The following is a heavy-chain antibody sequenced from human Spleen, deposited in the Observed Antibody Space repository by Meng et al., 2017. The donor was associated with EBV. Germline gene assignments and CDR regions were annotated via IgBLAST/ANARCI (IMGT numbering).Heavy chain of an antibody. CDR3: ARGNKFYFDIFSGFVG. V-gene: IGHV4-34*01. Sequence: QVQCLRWGAGLLKPSRHLPPPWEFEVASFSGYYWGWIRHSPGKGLEWIGEVTHSGSTNYNPSLKSRVTMSVDTSKKQLSLRLSSVTAGDTAVYYCARGNKFYFDIFSGFVGWGQGTLVTVSS. J-gene: IGHJ4*02. CDR1: VASFSGYY. CDR2: VTHSGST. D-gene: IGHD3-9*01.